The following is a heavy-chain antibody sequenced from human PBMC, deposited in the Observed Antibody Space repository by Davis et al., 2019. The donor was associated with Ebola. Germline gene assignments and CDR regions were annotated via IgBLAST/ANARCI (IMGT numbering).Heavy chain of an antibody. D-gene: IGHD3-3*01. Sequence: ASVQVSCKASGYTFTSYAMNWVRQAPGQGLEWMGWINPNTGNPTYAQGFTGRFVFSLDTSVSTAYLQISSLKAEDTAVYYCARVPNYDFWSGYHTNNWFDPWGQGTLVTVSS. CDR3: ARVPNYDFWSGYHTNNWFDP. J-gene: IGHJ5*02. CDR1: GYTFTSYA. CDR2: INPNTGNP. V-gene: IGHV7-4-1*02.